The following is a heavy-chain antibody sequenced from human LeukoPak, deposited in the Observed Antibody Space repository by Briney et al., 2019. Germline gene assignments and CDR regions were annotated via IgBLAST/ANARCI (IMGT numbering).Heavy chain of an antibody. CDR2: IYYRGST. J-gene: IGHJ3*02. Sequence: AETLSLTCTVSGGSITTYYWSWIRQPPGKGLEWIGYIYYRGSTNYNPSLKSRVTISVDTSKNQFSLKLSSVTAADTAVYYCARGNGSRRDLFDIWGQGTTVTVSS. CDR3: ARGNGSRRDLFDI. CDR1: GGSITTYY. V-gene: IGHV4-59*01. D-gene: IGHD3-10*01.